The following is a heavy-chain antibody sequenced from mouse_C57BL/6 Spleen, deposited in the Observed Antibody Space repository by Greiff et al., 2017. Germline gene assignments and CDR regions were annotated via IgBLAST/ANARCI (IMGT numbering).Heavy chain of an antibody. Sequence: VQRQQSGAELARPGASVKLSCKASGYTFTSYGISWVKQRTGQGLEWIGEIYPRSGNTYYTEKFKGKATLPADKSSSTAYMELRRLTSEDSAVYFCARGNGSRKGDYWGQGTTLTVSS. CDR3: ARGNGSRKGDY. CDR1: GYTFTSYG. V-gene: IGHV1-81*01. CDR2: IYPRSGNT. D-gene: IGHD1-1*01. J-gene: IGHJ2*01.